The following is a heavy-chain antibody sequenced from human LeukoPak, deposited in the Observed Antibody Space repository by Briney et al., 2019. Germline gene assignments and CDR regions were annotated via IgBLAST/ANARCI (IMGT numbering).Heavy chain of an antibody. V-gene: IGHV4-34*09. J-gene: IGHJ2*01. CDR2: INHSGST. CDR1: GGSFSGYY. D-gene: IGHD4-17*01. Sequence: PSETLSLTCAVYGGSFSGYYWSWIRQPPGKGLEWIGEINHSGSTYYNPSLKSRVTISVDTSKNQFSLKLSSVTAADTAVYYCASTINFGDYVNWYFDLWGRGTLVTVSS. CDR3: ASTINFGDYVNWYFDL.